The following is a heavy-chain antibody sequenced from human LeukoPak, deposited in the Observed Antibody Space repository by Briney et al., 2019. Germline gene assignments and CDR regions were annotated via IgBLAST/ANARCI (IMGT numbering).Heavy chain of an antibody. CDR3: AKFTSIAAAGDDAFDI. D-gene: IGHD6-13*01. Sequence: PGGSLRLSCAASGFTFSSYAMSWVRQAPGKGLEWVSAISGSGGSTYYADSVKGRFTISRDNSKNTLYLQMNSLRAEDTAVYYCAKFTSIAAAGDDAFDIWGHGTMVTVSS. J-gene: IGHJ3*02. CDR1: GFTFSSYA. CDR2: ISGSGGST. V-gene: IGHV3-23*01.